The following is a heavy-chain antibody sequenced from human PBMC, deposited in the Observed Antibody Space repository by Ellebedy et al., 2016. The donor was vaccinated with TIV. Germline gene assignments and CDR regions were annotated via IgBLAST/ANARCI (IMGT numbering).Heavy chain of an antibody. CDR3: ARGFIADYDFWSGAKTKYFQH. J-gene: IGHJ1*01. Sequence: MPSETLSLTCAVYGGSFSGYYWSRIRQPPGKGLEWIGEINHSGSTNYNPSLKSRVTISVDTSKNQFSLKLSSVTAADTAVYYCARGFIADYDFWSGAKTKYFQHWGQGTLVTVSS. CDR2: INHSGST. D-gene: IGHD3-3*01. CDR1: GGSFSGYY. V-gene: IGHV4-34*01.